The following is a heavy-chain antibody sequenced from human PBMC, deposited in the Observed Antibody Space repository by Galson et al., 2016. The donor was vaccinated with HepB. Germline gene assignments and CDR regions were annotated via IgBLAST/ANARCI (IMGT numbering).Heavy chain of an antibody. CDR3: AREIPSRGKSDY. CDR2: ISSSSDTI. J-gene: IGHJ4*02. V-gene: IGHV3-48*02. D-gene: IGHD3-10*01. Sequence: SLRLSCAASGFTVSSSYMSWVRQAPGKGLEWVSYISSSSDTIYYADSVKGRFTISRDNSKNTLYLQMNSLRDEDTAVYYCAREIPSRGKSDYWGQGTLVTVSS. CDR1: GFTVSSSY.